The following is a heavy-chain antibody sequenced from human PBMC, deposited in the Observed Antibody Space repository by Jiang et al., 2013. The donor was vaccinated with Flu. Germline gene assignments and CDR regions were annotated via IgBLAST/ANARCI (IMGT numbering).Heavy chain of an antibody. Sequence: KPTQTLTLTCTFSGFSLSTSGMCVSWIRQPPGKALEWLARIDWDDDKYYSTSLKTRLTISKDTSKNQVVLTMTNMDPVDTATYYCARIRVTTVTRGAFDIWGQGTMVTVSS. V-gene: IGHV2-70*11. CDR2: IDWDDDK. J-gene: IGHJ3*02. CDR1: GFSLSTSGMC. CDR3: ARIRVTTVTRGAFDI. D-gene: IGHD4-17*01.